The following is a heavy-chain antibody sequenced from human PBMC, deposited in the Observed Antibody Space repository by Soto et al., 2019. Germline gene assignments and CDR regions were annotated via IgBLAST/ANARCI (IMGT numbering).Heavy chain of an antibody. V-gene: IGHV3-21*01. CDR3: ARAFSRTYYYDSSGYFWNAFDI. CDR2: ISSSSSYI. Sequence: LRLSCAASGFTFSSYSMNWVRQAPGKGLEWVSSISSSSSYIYYADSVKGRLTVSRDNAKNSLYLQMNSLRAEDTAVYYCARAFSRTYYYDSSGYFWNAFDIWGQGTMVTVSS. CDR1: GFTFSSYS. J-gene: IGHJ3*02. D-gene: IGHD3-22*01.